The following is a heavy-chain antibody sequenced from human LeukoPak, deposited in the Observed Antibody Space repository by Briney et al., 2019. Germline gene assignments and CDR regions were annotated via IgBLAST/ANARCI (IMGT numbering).Heavy chain of an antibody. CDR1: GFTVSSNY. CDR2: IYSGGST. D-gene: IGHD2-8*01. V-gene: IGHV3-53*01. J-gene: IGHJ4*02. Sequence: GGSLRLSCAASGFTVSSNYMSWVRQAPGKGLEWVSVIYSGGSTYYADSVKGRFTISRDNAKNSLYLQMNSLRAEDTAVYYCARGLGYCTNGVCPYSSDCWGQGTLVTVSS. CDR3: ARGLGYCTNGVCPYSSDC.